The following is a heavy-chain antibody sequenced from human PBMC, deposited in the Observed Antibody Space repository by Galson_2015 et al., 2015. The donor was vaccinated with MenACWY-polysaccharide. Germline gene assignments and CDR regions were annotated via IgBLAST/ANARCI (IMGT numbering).Heavy chain of an antibody. CDR2: ISGRGGST. D-gene: IGHD4-17*01. CDR1: GFTFSSYG. V-gene: IGHV3-23*01. J-gene: IGHJ3*02. Sequence: SLRLSCAASGFTFSSYGMSWVRQAPGKGLEWVSGISGRGGSTYYADSVKGRFTISRDNSKNTLHLQMNSLRADDTAVYYCAKERTTVEIWGQGTMVTVSS. CDR3: AKERTTVEI.